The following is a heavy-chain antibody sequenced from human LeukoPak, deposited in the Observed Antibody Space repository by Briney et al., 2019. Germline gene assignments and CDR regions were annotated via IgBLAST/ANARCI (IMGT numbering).Heavy chain of an antibody. V-gene: IGHV4-4*09. J-gene: IGHJ5*02. CDR3: AQRQGPNSGSYDYFDP. CDR2: IHSSGYT. D-gene: IGHD1-26*01. CDR1: GGSINSYY. Sequence: SETLSLTCTVSGGSINSYYWAWIRQPPGKGLEWIAYIHSSGYTNYSPSLKSRVTLSVDTSKNQFSLKVNSLTAADTAVYYCAQRQGPNSGSYDYFDPWGQGTLVTVSS.